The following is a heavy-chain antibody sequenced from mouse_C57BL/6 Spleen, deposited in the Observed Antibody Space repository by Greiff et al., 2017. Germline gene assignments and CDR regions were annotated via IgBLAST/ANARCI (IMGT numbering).Heavy chain of an antibody. CDR2: IDPSDSET. D-gene: IGHD2-5*01. CDR1: GYTFTSYW. CDR3: ARWDHSNYVGAMDY. J-gene: IGHJ4*01. V-gene: IGHV1-52*01. Sequence: VQLQQPGAELVRPGSSVKLSCKASGYTFTSYWMHWVKQRPIQGLEWIGNIDPSDSETHYNQKFKDKATLTVDKSSSTAYMQLSSLTSEDSAVYYCARWDHSNYVGAMDYWGQGTSVTVSS.